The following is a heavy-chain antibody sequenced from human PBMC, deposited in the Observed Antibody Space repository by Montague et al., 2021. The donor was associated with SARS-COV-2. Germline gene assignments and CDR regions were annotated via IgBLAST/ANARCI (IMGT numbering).Heavy chain of an antibody. CDR2: ISQSEST. CDR1: GGSYSAYY. CDR3: ARSGGVYAASFYLEDYYYGL. Sequence: SETLSLTCTVYGGSYSAYYCPRIPHPTGNGLESVGEISQSESTYYNPATRSRDTVAEETAKTHISLKQSSVTAADTAVYYCARSGGVYAASFYLEDYYYGL. J-gene: IGHJ6*01. D-gene: IGHD2-8*01. V-gene: IGHV4-34*01.